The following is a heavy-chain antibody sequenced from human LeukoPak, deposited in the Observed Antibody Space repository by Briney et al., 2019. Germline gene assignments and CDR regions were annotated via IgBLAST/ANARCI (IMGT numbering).Heavy chain of an antibody. D-gene: IGHD5-24*01. CDR2: ISTYNGNT. V-gene: IGHV1-18*01. CDR1: GYTFTRYG. CDR3: ARSLDASWLQCPEF. J-gene: IGHJ4*02. Sequence: GASVKVSCTTSGYTFTRYGITWVRQAPGQGLEWMGWISTYNGNTNYAQKLQGRVTMTTDTSTSTAYMELRSLRYDDTAVYYCARSLDASWLQCPEFWGQGTLVTVSP.